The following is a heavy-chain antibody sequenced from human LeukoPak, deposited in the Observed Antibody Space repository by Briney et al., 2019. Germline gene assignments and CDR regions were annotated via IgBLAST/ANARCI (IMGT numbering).Heavy chain of an antibody. CDR3: ARSPAAAAHYFDY. Sequence: SETLSLTCTVSDGSISSNSYYWGWIRQPPGKGLEWIGSISYSGRTYYNPSLESRVTISVDASKNQFSLKLSSVTAADTAVYYCARSPAAAAHYFDYWGQGTLVTVSS. D-gene: IGHD6-13*01. J-gene: IGHJ4*02. V-gene: IGHV4-39*07. CDR1: DGSISSNSYY. CDR2: ISYSGRT.